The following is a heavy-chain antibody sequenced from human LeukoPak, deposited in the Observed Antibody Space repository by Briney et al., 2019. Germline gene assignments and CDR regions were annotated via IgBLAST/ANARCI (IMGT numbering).Heavy chain of an antibody. J-gene: IGHJ4*02. CDR2: IRYDGTNK. CDR1: GFSFSNYG. V-gene: IGHV3-30*02. Sequence: GGSLRLSCAVSGFSFSNYGMHWVRQAAGKGLEWVAFIRYDGTNKYYADSVKGRFTISRDNSKNTLDLEMNSLRPEDTAVYYCAYIGSNSGYDPGFDYWGQGTLVTVSS. CDR3: AYIGSNSGYDPGFDY. D-gene: IGHD5-12*01.